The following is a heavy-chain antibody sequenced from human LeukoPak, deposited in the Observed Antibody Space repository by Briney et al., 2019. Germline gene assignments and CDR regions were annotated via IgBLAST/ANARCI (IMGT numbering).Heavy chain of an antibody. J-gene: IGHJ5*02. Sequence: SVKVSCKACGGTFSSYGISWVRQAPGQGLEWMGGIIPIFGTENYAQKFQGRVTITADESTSTAYMELSSLRSEDTAVYYCARDQVVRGVIRNWFDPWGQGTLVTVSS. CDR1: GGTFSSYG. V-gene: IGHV1-69*13. D-gene: IGHD3-10*01. CDR3: ARDQVVRGVIRNWFDP. CDR2: IIPIFGTE.